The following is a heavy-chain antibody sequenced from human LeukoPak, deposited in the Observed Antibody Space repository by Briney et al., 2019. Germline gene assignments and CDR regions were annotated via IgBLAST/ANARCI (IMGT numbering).Heavy chain of an antibody. Sequence: HSGGSLRLSCAASGFTFSSYAMSWVRQAPGEGLEWVSAISGSGGSTYYADSVKGRFTISRDNSKNTLYLQMNSPRAEDTAVYYCAKIDYGDYADYWGQGTLVTVSS. D-gene: IGHD4-17*01. CDR2: ISGSGGST. CDR3: AKIDYGDYADY. V-gene: IGHV3-23*01. CDR1: GFTFSSYA. J-gene: IGHJ4*02.